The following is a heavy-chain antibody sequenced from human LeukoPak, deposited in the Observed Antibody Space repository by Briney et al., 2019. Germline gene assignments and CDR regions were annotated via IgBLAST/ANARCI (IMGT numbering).Heavy chain of an antibody. CDR2: ISGSGGST. CDR1: GFTFSSYA. V-gene: IGHV3-23*01. Sequence: PGGSLRLSCAASGFTFSSYAMSWVRQAPGKGLEWVSAISGSGGSTYYADSVKGRFTISRGNSKNTLYLQMNSLRAEDTAVYYCAKGSFYTSGTYYFDYWGQGTLVTVSS. J-gene: IGHJ4*02. CDR3: AKGSFYTSGTYYFDY. D-gene: IGHD3-10*01.